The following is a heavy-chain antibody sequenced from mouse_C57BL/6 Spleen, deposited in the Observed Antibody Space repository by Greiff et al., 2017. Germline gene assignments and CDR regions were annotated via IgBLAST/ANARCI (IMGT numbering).Heavy chain of an antibody. D-gene: IGHD1-1*01. CDR2: INPNYGTT. CDR3: ARSGSRDWDFDV. Sequence: VQLQQSGPELVKPGASVKISCKASGYSFTDYNMNWVKQSNGKSLEWIGVINPNYGTTSYNQKFKGKATLTVDQSSSTAYMQHNSLISEDSAVYYCARSGSRDWDFDVWGTGTTVTVSS. V-gene: IGHV1-39*01. CDR1: GYSFTDYN. J-gene: IGHJ1*03.